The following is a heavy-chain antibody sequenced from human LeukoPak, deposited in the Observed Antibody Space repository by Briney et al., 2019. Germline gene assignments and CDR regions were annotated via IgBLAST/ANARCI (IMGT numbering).Heavy chain of an antibody. D-gene: IGHD2-2*02. Sequence: ASVKVSCKASGYTFNVYYIHWVRQAPGQGLEWMGWINPNGGGTNYAQEFQGRVTMTRDTSISTAYMELSSLRYDDTAVYYCARARKAYCSSPSCHTDPWGQGTLVTVSS. CDR3: ARARKAYCSSPSCHTDP. CDR2: INPNGGGT. V-gene: IGHV1-2*02. CDR1: GYTFNVYY. J-gene: IGHJ5*02.